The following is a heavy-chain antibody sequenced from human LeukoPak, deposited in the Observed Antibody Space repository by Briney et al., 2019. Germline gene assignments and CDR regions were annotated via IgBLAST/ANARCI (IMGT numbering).Heavy chain of an antibody. V-gene: IGHV3-33*06. D-gene: IGHD6-19*01. CDR1: AFTFSSYG. CDR2: IWYDGSNK. Sequence: PGGSLRLSCAASAFTFSSYGMHWVRQAPGKGLEWVAVIWYDGSNKYYADSVKGRFTISRDNSKNTLYLQMNSLRAEDTAVYYCAKDRGIAVAGIYDYWGQGTLVTVSS. J-gene: IGHJ4*02. CDR3: AKDRGIAVAGIYDY.